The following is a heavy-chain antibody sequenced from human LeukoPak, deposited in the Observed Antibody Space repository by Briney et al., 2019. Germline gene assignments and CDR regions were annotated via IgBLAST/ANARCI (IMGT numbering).Heavy chain of an antibody. V-gene: IGHV3-23*01. D-gene: IGHD5-12*01. CDR3: ARGGFSHGFDV. CDR2: ISGSGSST. Sequence: GGSLRLSCAASGFIFSSYALSWVRQAPGKGLEWVSTISGSGSSTYYADSVKGRFAISRDNSKNTLYLQMNSLRAEDTAVYFCARGGFSHGFDVWGQGTVVTVSS. CDR1: GFIFSSYA. J-gene: IGHJ3*01.